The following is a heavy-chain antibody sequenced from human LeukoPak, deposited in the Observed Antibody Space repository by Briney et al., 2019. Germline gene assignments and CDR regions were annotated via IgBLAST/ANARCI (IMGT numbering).Heavy chain of an antibody. CDR1: GGSITSGGYS. J-gene: IGHJ3*02. D-gene: IGHD3-16*02. Sequence: SETLSLTCAVSGGSITSGGYSWTWIRQPPGKGLEWIGFIYQSGNTYYNPSLKSRLTISMDRSKNQFSLKLSSVIAADTAVYYCARSSFGYVWGSYRLAGAFDIWGQGKMVTVSS. CDR2: IYQSGNT. CDR3: ARSSFGYVWGSYRLAGAFDI. V-gene: IGHV4-30-2*01.